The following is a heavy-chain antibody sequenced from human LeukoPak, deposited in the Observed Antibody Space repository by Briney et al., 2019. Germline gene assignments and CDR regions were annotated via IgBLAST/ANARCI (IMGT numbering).Heavy chain of an antibody. V-gene: IGHV3-23*01. CDR2: ISGSGGST. CDR1: GFTFSSYA. Sequence: PGGSLRLSCAASGFTFSSYAMSWVRQAPGKGLEWVSAISGSGGSTYYADSVKGRFTISRDNSKNTLYLQMNSLRAEDTAVYYCAKDGIVTWMMYYFDYWGQGTLVTVSS. D-gene: IGHD3-22*01. CDR3: AKDGIVTWMMYYFDY. J-gene: IGHJ4*02.